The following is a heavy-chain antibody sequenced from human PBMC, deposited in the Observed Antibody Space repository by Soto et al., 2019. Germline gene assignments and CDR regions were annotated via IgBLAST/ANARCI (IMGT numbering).Heavy chain of an antibody. J-gene: IGHJ5*02. V-gene: IGHV1-3*01. CDR2: INAGNGNT. CDR1: GYTFTSYA. Sequence: ASVKVSCKASGYTFTSYAMHWVRQAPGQRLEWMGWINAGNGNTKYSQKFQGRVTITRDTSASTAYMELSSLRSEDTAVYYCARDDQIVVVQAAIGFGWFDPWGQGTLVTVSS. CDR3: ARDDQIVVVQAAIGFGWFDP. D-gene: IGHD2-2*01.